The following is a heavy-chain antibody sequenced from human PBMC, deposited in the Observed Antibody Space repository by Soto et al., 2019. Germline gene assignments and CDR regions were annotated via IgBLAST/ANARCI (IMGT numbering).Heavy chain of an antibody. CDR3: VRDFEGSYGYGPFDY. CDR2: IKPDGSAT. D-gene: IGHD5-18*01. CDR1: DFTFRNYW. J-gene: IGHJ4*02. V-gene: IGHV3-7*03. Sequence: QTGGSLRLSCATSDFTFRNYWMNWVRQAPGKGLEWVANIKPDGSATNYVDSVKGRFTISRDNVRNSVSLQMNSLRVEDTAVYYCVRDFEGSYGYGPFDYWGQGTLVTVSS.